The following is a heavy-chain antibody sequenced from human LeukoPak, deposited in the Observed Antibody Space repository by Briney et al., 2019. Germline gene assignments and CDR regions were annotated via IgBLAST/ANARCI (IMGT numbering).Heavy chain of an antibody. Sequence: GGSLRLSCAASGFTFSHYAISWVRQAPGKGLEWVSVISETGDNTYYADSVKGRFTISRDDSENTLYLQMNSLRVEDTAVYYCARGGSYFDSWGQGTLVTVSS. CDR3: ARGGSYFDS. CDR1: GFTFSHYA. J-gene: IGHJ4*02. V-gene: IGHV3-23*01. D-gene: IGHD1-26*01. CDR2: ISETGDNT.